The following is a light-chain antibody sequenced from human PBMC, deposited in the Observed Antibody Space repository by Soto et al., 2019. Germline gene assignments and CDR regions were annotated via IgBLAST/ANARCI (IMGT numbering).Light chain of an antibody. V-gene: IGKV4-1*01. CDR2: WAS. CDR1: QSILYSSDNKNY. CDR3: QQYYSMPWT. Sequence: DIVMTQSPDSLAVSLGERATINCKSSQSILYSSDNKNYLAWYQQKPGQPPKLLIYWASTRESGVPDRFSGSGSATDFTLTISSLQAEDVAVYYCQQYYSMPWTFGQGTKVEVK. J-gene: IGKJ1*01.